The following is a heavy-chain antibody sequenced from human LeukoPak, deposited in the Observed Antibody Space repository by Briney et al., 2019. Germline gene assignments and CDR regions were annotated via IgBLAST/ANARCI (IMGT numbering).Heavy chain of an antibody. CDR2: INHSGST. J-gene: IGHJ5*02. CDR1: GCSFSGYY. CDR3: ARVPQYQLPYRGIDP. V-gene: IGHV4-34*01. Sequence: SSETLSLTCAVYGCSFSGYYWSWIRQPPGKGLEWMGEINHSGSTNYNPSLKSRVTISVDTSNNQFSLKLSSVTAADTAVYYCARVPQYQLPYRGIDPWGQGTLVTVSS. D-gene: IGHD2-2*01.